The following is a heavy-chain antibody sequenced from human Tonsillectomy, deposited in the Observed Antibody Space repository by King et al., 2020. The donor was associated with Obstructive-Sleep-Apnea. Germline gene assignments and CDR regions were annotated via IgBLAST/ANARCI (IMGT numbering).Heavy chain of an antibody. V-gene: IGHV6-1*01. CDR2: TYYTSQWYN. D-gene: IGHD6-13*01. CDR1: GDSVSSNSAV. CDR3: ARTIGSSWYFDY. Sequence: VQLQQSGPRLVKPSQTLSLTCAISGDSVSSNSAVWHWIRQSPSRGLEWLGRTYYTSQWYNDYVVSVKSRIIINPDTSKNQLSLQLNSVTPEDTAVYYCARTIGSSWYFDYWGQGTLVTVSS. J-gene: IGHJ4*02.